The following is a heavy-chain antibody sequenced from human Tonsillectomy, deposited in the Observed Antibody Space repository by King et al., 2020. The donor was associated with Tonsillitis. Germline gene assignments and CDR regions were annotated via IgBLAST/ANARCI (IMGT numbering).Heavy chain of an antibody. V-gene: IGHV3-30-3*01. D-gene: IGHD5-18*01. CDR1: GFTFSSYA. J-gene: IGHJ6*02. CDR2: ISYDGSNK. Sequence: VQLVESGGGVVQPGRSLRLSCAASGFTFSSYAMHWVRQAPGKGLEWVAVISYDGSNKYYADSVKGRFTISRDNSKNTLYLQMNSLRAEDTAVYYCARDRIVDPAMVLYYYYYGMDVWGPGTTVTVSS. CDR3: ARDRIVDPAMVLYYYYYGMDV.